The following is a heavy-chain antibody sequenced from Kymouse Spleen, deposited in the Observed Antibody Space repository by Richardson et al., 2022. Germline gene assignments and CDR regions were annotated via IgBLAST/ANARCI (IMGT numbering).Heavy chain of an antibody. CDR1: GGSISSSSYY. CDR2: IYYSGST. CDR3: ARHDCSSTSCYGYYYGMDV. Sequence: QLQLQESGPGLVKPSETLSLTCTVSGGSISSSSYYWGWIRQPPGKGLEWIGSIYYSGSTYYNPSLKSRVTISVDTSKNQFSLKLSSVTAADTAVYYCARHDCSSTSCYGYYYGMDVWGQGTTVTVSS. V-gene: IGHV4-39*01. D-gene: IGHD2-2*02. J-gene: IGHJ6*02.